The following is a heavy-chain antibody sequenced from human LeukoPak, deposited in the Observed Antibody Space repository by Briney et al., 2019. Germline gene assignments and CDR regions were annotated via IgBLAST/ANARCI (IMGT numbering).Heavy chain of an antibody. CDR3: ARVTYYYYYMDV. CDR2: INPNSGGT. J-gene: IGHJ6*03. Sequence: ASVKVFCKASGYTFTGYYMHWVRQAPGQGREWMGWINPNSGGTNYAQKFQGRVTMTRDMSISTAYMELSRLRSDDTAVYYCARVTYYYYYMDVWGKGTTVTVSS. CDR1: GYTFTGYY. V-gene: IGHV1-2*02.